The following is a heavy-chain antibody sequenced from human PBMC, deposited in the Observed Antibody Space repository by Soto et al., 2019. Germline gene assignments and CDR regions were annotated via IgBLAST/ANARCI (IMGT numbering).Heavy chain of an antibody. V-gene: IGHV4-30-2*01. J-gene: IGHJ4*02. D-gene: IGHD2-15*01. CDR1: GGSISSGGYS. Sequence: QLQLQESGSGLVKPSQTLSLTCAVSGGSISSGGYSWSWIRQPPGKGLEWIGYIDHSGSTYYNPSLKSRVTITADGSKNTSSLKLSSVSAADTAVYYCARVVGDCSGGSCYSGRFDYWGQGTLVTVSS. CDR2: IDHSGST. CDR3: ARVVGDCSGGSCYSGRFDY.